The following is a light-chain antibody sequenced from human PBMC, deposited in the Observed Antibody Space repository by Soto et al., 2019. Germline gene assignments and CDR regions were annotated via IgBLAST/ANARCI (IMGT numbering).Light chain of an antibody. Sequence: DIQMTQSPSSLSASVGDRVTISCRASQTISSYLNWYQQKPGKAPKLLIYAASSLQSGVPSRFSGGGSGTDFTLTISSLQPEYFATYYCQQTYSTPQTFGQGTKVEIK. J-gene: IGKJ1*01. CDR2: AAS. V-gene: IGKV1-39*01. CDR3: QQTYSTPQT. CDR1: QTISSY.